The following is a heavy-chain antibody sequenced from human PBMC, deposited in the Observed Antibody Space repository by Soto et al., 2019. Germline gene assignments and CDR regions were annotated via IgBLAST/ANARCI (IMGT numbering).Heavy chain of an antibody. CDR3: ARHPAASLTSFYGVDA. CDR2: TYYTGKS. D-gene: IGHD3-3*01. CDR1: GVSISSRDYF. V-gene: IGHV4-39*01. J-gene: IGHJ6*02. Sequence: SETLSLTCSVSGVSISSRDYFWGWIRQAPGKGPEWNGTTYYTGKSDSNPSFKSRVTVSLDTSKNQVSLKLRSVTAADAAVYYCARHPAASLTSFYGVDAWGPGTTVTVSS.